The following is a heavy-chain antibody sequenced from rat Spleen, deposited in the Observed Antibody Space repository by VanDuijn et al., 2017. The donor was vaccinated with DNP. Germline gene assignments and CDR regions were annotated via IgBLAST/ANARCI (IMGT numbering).Heavy chain of an antibody. CDR3: ARSNTYYDGTYYYWYFDL. CDR1: GFTFSDYY. CDR2: ISYEGSST. V-gene: IGHV5-22*01. D-gene: IGHD1-12*02. Sequence: EVQLVESGGGLVQPGRSMKLSCAASGFTFSDYYMAWVRQAPKKGLEWVASISYEGSSTYYGDSVKGRFTISRDNAKSTLYLQMNRLRSEETATYYCARSNTYYDGTYYYWYFDLWGPGTMVTVSS. J-gene: IGHJ1*01.